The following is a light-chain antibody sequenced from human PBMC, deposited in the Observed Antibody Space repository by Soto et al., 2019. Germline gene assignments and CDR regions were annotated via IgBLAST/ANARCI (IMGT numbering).Light chain of an antibody. CDR1: QSVLYRAKNRSH. V-gene: IGKV4-1*01. CDR3: HQFFITPWT. J-gene: IGKJ1*01. Sequence: DIVLTQFPESLTVSPGERVTINCDSSQSVLYRAKNRSHLAWFQQRPGQPPKLLIFWASFRESGVPARFSGSGSGTHVTLTISSLQAEDVAVYHCHQFFITPWTFGQGTRVEIK. CDR2: WAS.